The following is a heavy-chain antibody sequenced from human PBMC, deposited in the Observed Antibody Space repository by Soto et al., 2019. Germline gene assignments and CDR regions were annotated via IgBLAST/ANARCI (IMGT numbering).Heavy chain of an antibody. CDR2: ISGSGGST. V-gene: IGHV3-23*01. CDR3: ATYYYDSSGYYDEEPDY. Sequence: GGSLRLSCAASGFTFSSYAMSWVRQAPGKGLEWVSAISGSGGSTYYADSVKGRFTISRDNSKNTLYLQMNSLRAEDTAVYYCATYYYDSSGYYDEEPDYWGQGTLVTVSS. CDR1: GFTFSSYA. J-gene: IGHJ4*02. D-gene: IGHD3-22*01.